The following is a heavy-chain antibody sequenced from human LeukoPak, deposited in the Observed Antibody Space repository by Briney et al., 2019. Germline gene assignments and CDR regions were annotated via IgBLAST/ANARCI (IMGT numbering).Heavy chain of an antibody. V-gene: IGHV4-59*01. CDR2: IYYTGST. Sequence: SETLSLTCGVSGGAITNYYWNWIRQAPGKGLEWLGYIYYTGSTSYNPSVKSRITISLDTSKKQISLKLRSVTAADTAVYYCARAGPGIAGPLGYYFDYWGQGTLVTVSS. CDR1: GGAITNYY. CDR3: ARAGPGIAGPLGYYFDY. D-gene: IGHD6-13*01. J-gene: IGHJ4*02.